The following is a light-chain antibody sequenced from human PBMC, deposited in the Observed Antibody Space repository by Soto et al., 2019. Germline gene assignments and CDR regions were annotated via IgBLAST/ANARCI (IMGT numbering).Light chain of an antibody. CDR2: ATS. V-gene: IGKV3-20*01. J-gene: IGKJ1*01. Sequence: EIVLAQSPGTLSLSPGERATLSCRASQSISSNYLAWYQQKPGQAPRLLICATSSRATGIPDRFSGSGSGTDFTLTISRLEPEDFAVYYCQQYGSSRWTFGQGAKVEV. CDR1: QSISSNY. CDR3: QQYGSSRWT.